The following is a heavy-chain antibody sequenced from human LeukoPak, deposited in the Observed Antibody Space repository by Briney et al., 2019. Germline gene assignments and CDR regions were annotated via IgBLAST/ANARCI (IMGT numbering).Heavy chain of an antibody. CDR3: ARTYSSSWSYCDS. CDR1: GSTFTRYY. CDR2: INPSSGST. D-gene: IGHD6-13*01. V-gene: IGHV1-46*01. J-gene: IGHJ4*02. Sequence: ASVKVSCKASGSTFTRYYIHWVRQAPGQGLDWMGMINPSSGSTRFTQMFQDRVTMTRDTSTSAVYMELSSLTSEDTAMYYCARTYSSSWSYCDSWGQGTLVTVSS.